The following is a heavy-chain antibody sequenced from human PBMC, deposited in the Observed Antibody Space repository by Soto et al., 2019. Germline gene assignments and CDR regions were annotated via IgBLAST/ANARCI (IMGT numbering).Heavy chain of an antibody. CDR1: GFTFSSYG. J-gene: IGHJ6*02. CDR2: ISYDGSNK. D-gene: IGHD1-26*01. Sequence: HPGGSLRLSCAASGFTFSSYGMHWVRQAPGKGLEWVAVISYDGSNKYYADSVKGRFTISRDNSKNTLYLQMNSLRAEDTAVYYCAKAHHSGSYSSPLFNYYYYYGMDVWGQGT. V-gene: IGHV3-30*18. CDR3: AKAHHSGSYSSPLFNYYYYYGMDV.